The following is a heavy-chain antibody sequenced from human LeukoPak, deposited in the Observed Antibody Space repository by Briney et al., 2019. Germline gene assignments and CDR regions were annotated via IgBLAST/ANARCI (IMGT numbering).Heavy chain of an antibody. J-gene: IGHJ4*02. Sequence: SETLSLTCTVSGGSISSSSYYWGWIRQPPGKGLEWIGSIYYSGSTYYNPSLKSRVTISVDTSKNQFSLKLSSVTAADTAVYYCARHVLGEGYGGNYFDYWGQGTLVTVSS. CDR1: GGSISSSSYY. D-gene: IGHD4-23*01. V-gene: IGHV4-39*01. CDR3: ARHVLGEGYGGNYFDY. CDR2: IYYSGST.